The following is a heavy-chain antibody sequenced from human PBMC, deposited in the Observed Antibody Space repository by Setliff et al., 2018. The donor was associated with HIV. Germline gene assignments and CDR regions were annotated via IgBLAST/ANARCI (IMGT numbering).Heavy chain of an antibody. CDR1: SGSFSGYR. Sequence: ASETLSLTCAVYSGSFSGYRWTWIRQPPGKGLEWIGEINHRGSTTYNPSLRSRVTISVDTSKNQFSLKLNSVTAADTAVYYCARGDYYDSTGYEGLDSRGRGTLVTVSS. J-gene: IGHJ4*02. CDR2: INHRGST. V-gene: IGHV4-34*01. D-gene: IGHD3-22*01. CDR3: ARGDYYDSTGYEGLDS.